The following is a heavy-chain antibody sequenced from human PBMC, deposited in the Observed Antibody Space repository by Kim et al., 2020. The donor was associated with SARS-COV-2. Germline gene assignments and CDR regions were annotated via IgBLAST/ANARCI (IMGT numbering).Heavy chain of an antibody. CDR3: TTDLRYCTNTNCYEVDY. V-gene: IGHV3-15*01. CDR2: IKSKTDGGAT. Sequence: GGSLRHSCAASGLTFSKAWMSWVRQAPGKGLEWVGRIKSKTDGGATDYGAPVKGRFTISRDDSKNTLYLQMNSLKTEDTAVYYCTTDLRYCTNTNCYEVDYWGQGTLVTVSS. CDR1: GLTFSKAW. D-gene: IGHD2-2*01. J-gene: IGHJ4*02.